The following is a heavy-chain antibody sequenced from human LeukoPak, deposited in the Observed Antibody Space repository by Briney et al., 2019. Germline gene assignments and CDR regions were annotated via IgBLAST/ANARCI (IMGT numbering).Heavy chain of an antibody. Sequence: GGSLRLSCAASGFTLKIYPMLWVRQAPGKGLEWLSVISHDGSDKNNADSVKGRFIISRDNSKNTIYLQLNSLRPEDTAMYYCARERVQTTVDAFDIWGLGTMVIVSS. CDR1: GFTLKIYP. J-gene: IGHJ3*02. CDR2: ISHDGSDK. V-gene: IGHV3-30*04. CDR3: ARERVQTTVDAFDI. D-gene: IGHD4-17*01.